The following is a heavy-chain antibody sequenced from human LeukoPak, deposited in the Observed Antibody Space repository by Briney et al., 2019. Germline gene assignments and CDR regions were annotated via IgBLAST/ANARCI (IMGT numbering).Heavy chain of an antibody. CDR2: IIPIFGTA. CDR3: ARSVGSVALYGMDV. J-gene: IGHJ6*02. Sequence: GASVKVSCKASGYTFTSYGISWVRQAPGQGLEWMGGIIPIFGTANYAQKFQGRVTITADESTSTAYMELSSLRSEDTAVYYCARSVGSVALYGMDVWGQGTTVTVSS. V-gene: IGHV1-69*13. D-gene: IGHD6-19*01. CDR1: GYTFTSYG.